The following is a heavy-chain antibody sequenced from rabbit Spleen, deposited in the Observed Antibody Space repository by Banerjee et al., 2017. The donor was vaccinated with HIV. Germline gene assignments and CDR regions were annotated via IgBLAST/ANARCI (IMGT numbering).Heavy chain of an antibody. J-gene: IGHJ3*01. Sequence: QEQLEESGGDLVKPEGSLTPTCTASGFSFSSNYDMCWVRQAPGKGLEWIGYIYSAIGYTYYASWAKGRFTISKTSSTTVTLQMTSLTVADTATYFCARVSEASGWGEDLWGQGTLVTVS. D-gene: IGHD4-1*01. CDR2: IYSAIGYT. V-gene: IGHV1S45*01. CDR1: GFSFSSNYD. CDR3: ARVSEASGWGEDL.